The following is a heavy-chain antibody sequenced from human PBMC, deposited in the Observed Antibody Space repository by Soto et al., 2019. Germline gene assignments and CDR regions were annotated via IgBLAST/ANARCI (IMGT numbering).Heavy chain of an antibody. Sequence: GGSLRLSCAASGFTFSDHYMSWIRQAPGKGLEWIGYSSNSGSFTRYADSVKGRFSISRDNAKNSLYLQINSLRAEDTAVYYCATAEVDYWGPGTLVTVSS. V-gene: IGHV3-11*06. CDR3: ATAEVDY. CDR2: SSNSGSFT. CDR1: GFTFSDHY. J-gene: IGHJ4*02.